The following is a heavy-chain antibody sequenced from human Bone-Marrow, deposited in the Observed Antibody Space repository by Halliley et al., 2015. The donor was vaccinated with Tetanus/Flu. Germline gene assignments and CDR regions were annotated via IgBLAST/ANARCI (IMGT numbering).Heavy chain of an antibody. CDR2: ITWNSGSE. Sequence: SLRLSCEATGFAFDDYAMEWVRQAPGKGLEWVSGITWNSGSEGYVDSVKGRFTIPRDNSKNTLYLQMNSLRAEDAAVYSCARGSRYNGNVVDYWGQGALVTVSS. CDR1: GFAFDDYA. CDR3: ARGSRYNGNVVDY. J-gene: IGHJ4*02. D-gene: IGHD3-10*01. V-gene: IGHV3-9*01.